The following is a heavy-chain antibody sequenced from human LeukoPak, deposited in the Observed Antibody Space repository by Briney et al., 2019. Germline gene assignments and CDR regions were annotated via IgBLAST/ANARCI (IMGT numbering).Heavy chain of an antibody. Sequence: PSETLSLTCTVSGGSITTYYWNWIRQPPGKYLEWIGHIYNDGSANYNPSLKSRVTISADTSKNQFSLKLNSVTAADTAVYYCARNQPRYYYYYMDVWGKGTTVTVSS. CDR2: IYNDGSA. J-gene: IGHJ6*03. CDR1: GGSITTYY. V-gene: IGHV4-59*08. D-gene: IGHD1-14*01. CDR3: ARNQPRYYYYYMDV.